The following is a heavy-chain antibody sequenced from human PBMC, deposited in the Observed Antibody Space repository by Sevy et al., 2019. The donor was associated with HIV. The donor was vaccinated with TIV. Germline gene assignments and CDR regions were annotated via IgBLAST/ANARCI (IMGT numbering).Heavy chain of an antibody. D-gene: IGHD3-10*01. CDR1: GYTFTSYY. J-gene: IGHJ4*02. CDR3: ARETVRQRGFDY. CDR2: INPSGGST. Sequence: ASVKVSCKASGYTFTSYYMHWVRQAPGQGLEWMGIINPSGGSTSYAQKFQGRGTMTRDTSTSTVYMELSSLRSEDTAVYYCARETVRQRGFDYWGQGTLVTVSS. V-gene: IGHV1-46*01.